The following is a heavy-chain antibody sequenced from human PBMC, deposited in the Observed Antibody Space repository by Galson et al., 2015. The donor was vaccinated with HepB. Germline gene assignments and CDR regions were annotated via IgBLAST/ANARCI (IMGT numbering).Heavy chain of an antibody. D-gene: IGHD5-18*01. J-gene: IGHJ4*02. V-gene: IGHV3-7*01. CDR3: VRKGYSHGGFDY. Sequence: SLRLSCAASGFTSETYWMSWVRQAPGKGLEWVANIKEDGSEKHYVDSVKGRFTISRDNAKISLFLQMNSLRAEDTAVYYCVRKGYSHGGFDYWGQGTLVTVSS. CDR2: IKEDGSEK. CDR1: GFTSETYW.